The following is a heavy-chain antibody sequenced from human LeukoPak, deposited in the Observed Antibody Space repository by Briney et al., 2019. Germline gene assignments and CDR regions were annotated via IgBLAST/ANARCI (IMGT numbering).Heavy chain of an antibody. J-gene: IGHJ4*02. V-gene: IGHV3-23*01. D-gene: IGHD3-10*01. CDR3: AKESSYYGSGSYYY. CDR2: ISGSGGST. Sequence: EGSLRLSCAASGFTFNSYAMSWVRQAPGKGLEWVSTISGSGGSTFYADSMKGRFTISRDSSRRTVYMQMNSLRAEDTAIYYCAKESSYYGSGSYYYWGQGTLVTVS. CDR1: GFTFNSYA.